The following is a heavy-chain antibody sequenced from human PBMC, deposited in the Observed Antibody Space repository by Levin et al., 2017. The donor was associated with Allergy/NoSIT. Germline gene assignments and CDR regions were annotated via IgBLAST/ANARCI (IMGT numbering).Heavy chain of an antibody. D-gene: IGHD5-12*01. CDR3: VRDSAYDSPPNFDY. CDR1: GFTFSDNG. V-gene: IGHV3-33*01. Sequence: PGGSLRLSCVASGFTFSDNGMHWVRQAPGKGLEWVAVIWNDGSIKLYVDSVEGRFTISRDNSKNTLFLQMSSLRAEDTAVYYCVRDSAYDSPPNFDYWGQGTLVTVSS. CDR2: IWNDGSIK. J-gene: IGHJ4*02.